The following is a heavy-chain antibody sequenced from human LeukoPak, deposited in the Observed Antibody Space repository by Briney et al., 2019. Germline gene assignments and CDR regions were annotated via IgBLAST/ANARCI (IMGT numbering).Heavy chain of an antibody. V-gene: IGHV4-30-2*01. Sequence: SETLPLTCAVSGGSISSGGYSWSWIRQPPGKGLEWIGYIYHSGSTYYNPSLKSRVTISVDRSKNQFSLKLSSVTAADTAVYYCARGRIDYYDSSGYYSGNTYDYWGQGTLVTVSS. J-gene: IGHJ4*02. D-gene: IGHD3-22*01. CDR1: GGSISSGGYS. CDR2: IYHSGST. CDR3: ARGRIDYYDSSGYYSGNTYDY.